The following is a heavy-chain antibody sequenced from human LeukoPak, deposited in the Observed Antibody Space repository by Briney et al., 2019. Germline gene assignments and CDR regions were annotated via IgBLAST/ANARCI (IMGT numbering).Heavy chain of an antibody. CDR3: ARGRSDYYLDS. Sequence: GASVKVSCKSSGYTFTDYYMRWVRQAPGQGLEWMGWIYPNSGGTNYAQNFQGRVTMTRDTSISTAYMGLSRLRSDDTAVYFCARGRSDYYLDSWGQGTLVTVSS. V-gene: IGHV1-2*02. J-gene: IGHJ4*02. D-gene: IGHD3-10*01. CDR1: GYTFTDYY. CDR2: IYPNSGGT.